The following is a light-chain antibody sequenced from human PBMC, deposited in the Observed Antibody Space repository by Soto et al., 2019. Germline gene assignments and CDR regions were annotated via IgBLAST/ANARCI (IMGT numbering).Light chain of an antibody. Sequence: EIVMTQSPATLSVSPGERATLSCRASQSVSSNLAWYQQKPGQAPRLLIYDASTRATGIPARFSCSGSGTEFTLTISRLQSEDFAVYYCQHYNNWPPMAFGQVTKVEIK. CDR2: DAS. CDR1: QSVSSN. J-gene: IGKJ1*01. V-gene: IGKV3-15*01. CDR3: QHYNNWPPMA.